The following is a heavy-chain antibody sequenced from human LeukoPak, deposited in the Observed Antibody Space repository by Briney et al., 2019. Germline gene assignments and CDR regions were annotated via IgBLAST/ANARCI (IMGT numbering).Heavy chain of an antibody. J-gene: IGHJ3*02. Sequence: GGSLRLSCAASGFTFSSYSMDWVRQAPGKGLEWVSYISSSSSTIYYADSVKGRFTISRDNAKNSLYLQMNSLRAEDTAVYYCARDPTRGPSDAFDIWGQGTMVTVSS. CDR3: ARDPTRGPSDAFDI. CDR2: ISSSSSTI. V-gene: IGHV3-48*01. CDR1: GFTFSSYS. D-gene: IGHD6-25*01.